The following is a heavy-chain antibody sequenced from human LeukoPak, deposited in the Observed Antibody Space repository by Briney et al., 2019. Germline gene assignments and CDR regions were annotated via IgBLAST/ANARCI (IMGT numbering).Heavy chain of an antibody. CDR3: ATRLHQSLLD. J-gene: IGHJ4*02. V-gene: IGHV1-69*01. CDR1: GGSFSSYA. CDR2: IIPIFGTA. Sequence: SVKVSCKASGGSFSSYAMSLVLQAPGQGIEWMGGIIPIFGTANYAQKFQGRVTITADESTSTAYMELSSLRSEDTAVYYCATRLHQSLLDWGQGTLVTVSS. D-gene: IGHD4-11*01.